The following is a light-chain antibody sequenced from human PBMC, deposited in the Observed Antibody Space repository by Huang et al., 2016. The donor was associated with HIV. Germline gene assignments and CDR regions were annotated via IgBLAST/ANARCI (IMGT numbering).Light chain of an antibody. CDR1: QTVRTH. CDR2: DAS. CDR3: QQRNDWFS. J-gene: IGKJ4*02. Sequence: EIVLTQSPDTLSLSPGEGATLSCRASQTVRTHLAWYQQKPGQAPRLLIFDASKRATGVPTRFSGSGSGTDFTLTISSLEPEDFAVYYCQQRNDWFSFGRGTKVEIK. V-gene: IGKV3-11*01.